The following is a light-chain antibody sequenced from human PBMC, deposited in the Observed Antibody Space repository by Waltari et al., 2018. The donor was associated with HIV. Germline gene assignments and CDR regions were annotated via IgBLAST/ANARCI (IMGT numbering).Light chain of an antibody. CDR1: SSNIGAGFA. Sequence: QSVLTQPPSVSGAPGQRVTISCTGTSSNIGAGFAVHWYQQLPGTVPKVLIYNNTDRPSGVPDRFSGSKSATSASLAITGLQAEDEANYYCQSYDISLSGWVFGGGTKLTVL. J-gene: IGLJ2*01. V-gene: IGLV1-40*01. CDR2: NNT. CDR3: QSYDISLSGWV.